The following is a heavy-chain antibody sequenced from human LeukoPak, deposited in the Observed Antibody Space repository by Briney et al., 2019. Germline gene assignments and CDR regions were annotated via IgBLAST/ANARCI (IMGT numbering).Heavy chain of an antibody. V-gene: IGHV4-59*01. CDR1: GGSISSYY. CDR3: ARSTGTTMFIDY. J-gene: IGHJ4*02. Sequence: SETLSLTXTVSGGSISSYYWSWIRQPPGKGLEWLGYIYYSGNTDYNPSLKSRVAISVDTSKNQFSLKLSSVTAADTAVYYCARSTGTTMFIDYWGQGTLVTVSS. CDR2: IYYSGNT. D-gene: IGHD3-10*02.